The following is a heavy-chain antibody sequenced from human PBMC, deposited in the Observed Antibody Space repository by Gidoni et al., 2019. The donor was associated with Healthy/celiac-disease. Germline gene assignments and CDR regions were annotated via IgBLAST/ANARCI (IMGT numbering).Heavy chain of an antibody. Sequence: QVQLVESGGGVVQPGRSLRLSCAASGFTFSSYAMHWVRQAPGKGLEWVAVISYDGSNKYYADSVKGRFTISRDNSKNTLYLQMNSLRAEDTAVYYCARSDYDFWSGYYTTNYFDYWGQGTLVTVSS. J-gene: IGHJ4*02. V-gene: IGHV3-30-3*01. CDR3: ARSDYDFWSGYYTTNYFDY. CDR1: GFTFSSYA. D-gene: IGHD3-3*01. CDR2: ISYDGSNK.